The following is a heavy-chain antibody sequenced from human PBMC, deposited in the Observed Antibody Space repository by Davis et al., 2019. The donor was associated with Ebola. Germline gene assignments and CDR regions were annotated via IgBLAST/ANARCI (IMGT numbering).Heavy chain of an antibody. V-gene: IGHV3-23*01. D-gene: IGHD6-19*01. CDR3: AKDTSNVWFDV. CDR1: GFTFYSYA. J-gene: IGHJ3*01. CDR2: LGLSADT. Sequence: GESLKISCAASGFTFYSYAMTWVRQAPGKGLEWVSTLGLSADTYYADSVKGRFTISRDNSKNTLHLQMNSLRVEDTAIYYCAKDTSNVWFDVWGQGTMVTVAS.